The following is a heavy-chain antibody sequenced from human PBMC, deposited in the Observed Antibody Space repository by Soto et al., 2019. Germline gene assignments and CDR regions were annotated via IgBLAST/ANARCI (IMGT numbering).Heavy chain of an antibody. CDR2: IYYSGST. J-gene: IGHJ5*02. CDR1: GGSISSSSYY. D-gene: IGHD6-25*01. Sequence: SETLSLTCIVSGGSISSSSYYWGWIRQPPGKGLEWIGRIYYSGSTYYNPSLKSRVTISVDTSKNQFSLKLSSVTAADTAVSYCARHTASNWFDTWGQGTLATVSS. V-gene: IGHV4-39*01. CDR3: ARHTASNWFDT.